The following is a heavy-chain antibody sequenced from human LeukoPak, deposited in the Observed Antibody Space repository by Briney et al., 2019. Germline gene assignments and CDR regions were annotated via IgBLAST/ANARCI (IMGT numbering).Heavy chain of an antibody. J-gene: IGHJ4*02. CDR3: AKDSLAGYLRGYFDD. CDR1: GFTFSTYG. V-gene: IGHV3-30*18. CDR2: ISYDGTNK. Sequence: GGSLRLSCAASGFTFSTYGMHWVRQAPGRGLEWVAVISYDGTNKYYTDSVKGRFTISRDNSENTLYLQMSSLRPEDTAVFYCAKDSLAGYLRGYFDDWGQGTQVTVSS. D-gene: IGHD3-9*01.